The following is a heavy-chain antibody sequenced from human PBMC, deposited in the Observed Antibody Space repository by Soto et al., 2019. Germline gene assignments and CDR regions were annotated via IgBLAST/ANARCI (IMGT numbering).Heavy chain of an antibody. V-gene: IGHV3-7*01. CDR1: GFTFRNYW. J-gene: IGHJ6*02. CDR3: AKICSSSWPHCGVDV. CDR2: IKQDESEK. D-gene: IGHD6-13*01. Sequence: GESLRLSCEDSGFTFRNYWMSWFRQAPGPGLEWEANIKQDESEKYYMDSVKGRFTISRDNAKSSLYLQMNSLRAEDTAVYYCAKICSSSWPHCGVDVWGQGT.